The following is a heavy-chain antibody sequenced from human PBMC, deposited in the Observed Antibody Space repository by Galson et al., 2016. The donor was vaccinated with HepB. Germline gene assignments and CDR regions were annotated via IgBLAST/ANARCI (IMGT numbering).Heavy chain of an antibody. CDR3: ARDPPYGDYGDY. V-gene: IGHV3-48*03. J-gene: IGHJ4*02. Sequence: SLRLSCAASGFTFSSYEMNWVRQAPGKGLEWISYISSSGSTIYYADSVKGRFTISRDNAKNSLYLQMNSLGAEDTAVYYCARDPPYGDYGDYWGQGTLVTVSS. D-gene: IGHD4/OR15-4a*01. CDR1: GFTFSSYE. CDR2: ISSSGSTI.